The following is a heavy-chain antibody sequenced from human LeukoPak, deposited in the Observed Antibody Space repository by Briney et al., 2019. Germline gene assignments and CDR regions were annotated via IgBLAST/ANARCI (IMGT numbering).Heavy chain of an antibody. D-gene: IGHD3-3*01. Sequence: LSETLSLTCSVSGGSISSYYWSWIRQPPGKGLEWIGYIYYSGSTNYNPSLKSRVTISVDTSKNQFSLKLSSVTAADTAAYYCAFTYDFWSGYSYWGQGTLVTVSS. V-gene: IGHV4-59*01. J-gene: IGHJ4*02. CDR2: IYYSGST. CDR3: AFTYDFWSGYSY. CDR1: GGSISSYY.